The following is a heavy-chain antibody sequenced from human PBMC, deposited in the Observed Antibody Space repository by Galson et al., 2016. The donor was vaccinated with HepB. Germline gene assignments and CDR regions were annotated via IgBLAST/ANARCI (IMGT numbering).Heavy chain of an antibody. D-gene: IGHD2-15*01. CDR3: ARVAQSQVAATLFYFDY. CDR2: TYYSGNA. V-gene: IGHV4-31*03. J-gene: IGHJ4*02. CDR1: GGSISSGGYY. Sequence: TLSPTCTVSGGSISSGGYYWNWIRQHPGKGLEWIGYTYYSGNAYYNPSPKSRVTITVDTSKNQFSLKLSSVTAADTAVYYCARVAQSQVAATLFYFDYWGQGTLVTVSS.